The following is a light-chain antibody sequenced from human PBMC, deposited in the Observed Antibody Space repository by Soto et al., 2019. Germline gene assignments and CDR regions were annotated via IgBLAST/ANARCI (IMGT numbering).Light chain of an antibody. Sequence: SYELTQPPSVSVAPGKTARITCGGNNIGGKSVHWYQQKPGQAPVLVIYYDSDRPSGIPERFSGSNSGNTATLTISRVEAGDEADYYCQVWDSSSDPYVFGTGTKLTVL. CDR1: NIGGKS. J-gene: IGLJ1*01. V-gene: IGLV3-21*04. CDR3: QVWDSSSDPYV. CDR2: YDS.